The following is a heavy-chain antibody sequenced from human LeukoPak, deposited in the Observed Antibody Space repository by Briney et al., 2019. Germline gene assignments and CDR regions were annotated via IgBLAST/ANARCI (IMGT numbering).Heavy chain of an antibody. CDR2: IYSGGNT. D-gene: IGHD3-10*01. CDR3: ARGHHSESYKADY. CDR1: GLTVSSNY. Sequence: PGGSLRLSCAASGLTVSSNYMSWVRQAPGKGLEWVSVIYSGGNTYYADSVKGRFTISRDNSKNTLYLQMNSLRAEDTAVYYCARGHHSESYKADYWGQGTLVTVSS. V-gene: IGHV3-53*01. J-gene: IGHJ4*02.